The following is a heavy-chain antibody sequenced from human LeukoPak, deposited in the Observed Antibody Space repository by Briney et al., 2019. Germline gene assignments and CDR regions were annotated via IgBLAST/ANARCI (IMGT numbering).Heavy chain of an antibody. V-gene: IGHV1-2*02. CDR3: ARDGGQQWLVHKGYYYYMDV. D-gene: IGHD6-19*01. J-gene: IGHJ6*03. CDR2: INPNSGGT. Sequence: ASVKVSCKASGYTFTGYYMHWVRQAPGQGLEWMGWINPNSGGTNYVQKFQGRVTMTRDTSISTAYMELSRLRSDDTAVYYCARDGGQQWLVHKGYYYYMDVWGKGTTVTVSS. CDR1: GYTFTGYY.